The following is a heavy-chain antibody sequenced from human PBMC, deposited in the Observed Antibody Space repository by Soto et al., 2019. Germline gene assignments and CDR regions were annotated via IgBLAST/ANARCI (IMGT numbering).Heavy chain of an antibody. CDR2: IYSGGST. D-gene: IGHD1-26*01. CDR1: RFNVSRNH. Sequence: GGSLTLSCAASRFNVSRNHLSWVRQATGRGLKWVSVIYSGGSTNYADSVKGRLTISRHYFKNTMFLEMTSVRLDDTAVYYCARDGWVRGGNVTNYYGLDVWGQGT. CDR3: ARDGWVRGGNVTNYYGLDV. J-gene: IGHJ6*02. V-gene: IGHV3-53*04.